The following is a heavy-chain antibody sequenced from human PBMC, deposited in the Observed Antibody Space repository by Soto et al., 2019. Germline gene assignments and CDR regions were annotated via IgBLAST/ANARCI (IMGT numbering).Heavy chain of an antibody. CDR1: GGSISSSNW. Sequence: SETLSLTCAVSGGSISSSNWWSWVRQPPGKGLEWIGEIYHSGSTNYNPSLKSRVTISVDKSKNPFSLTLSSVTAADTAVYYCSRSYMVRGVANWFDPWGQGTLVTVSS. V-gene: IGHV4-4*02. CDR3: SRSYMVRGVANWFDP. J-gene: IGHJ5*02. CDR2: IYHSGST. D-gene: IGHD3-10*01.